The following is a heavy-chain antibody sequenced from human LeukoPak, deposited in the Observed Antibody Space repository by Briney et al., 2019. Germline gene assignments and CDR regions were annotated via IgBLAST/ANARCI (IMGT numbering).Heavy chain of an antibody. V-gene: IGHV3-30*02. CDR3: AKDPRITGTTYPFDY. Sequence: GGSLRLSCAASGFTFSSYGMHWVRQAPGKGLEWVAFIRYDGSNKYYADSVKGRFTISRDNSKNTLYLQMNSLRAEDTAVYYCAKDPRITGTTYPFDYWGQGTLVTASS. CDR2: IRYDGSNK. J-gene: IGHJ4*02. D-gene: IGHD1-7*01. CDR1: GFTFSSYG.